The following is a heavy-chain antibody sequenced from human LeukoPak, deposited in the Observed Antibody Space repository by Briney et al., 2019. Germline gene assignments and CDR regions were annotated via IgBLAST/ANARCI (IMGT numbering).Heavy chain of an antibody. J-gene: IGHJ4*02. D-gene: IGHD1-14*01. CDR3: AKGPGVLRN. CDR2: ISGSGGST. CDR1: GFTVSSNY. V-gene: IGHV3-23*01. Sequence: GGSLRLSCAASGFTVSSNYMSWVRQAPGKGLEWVSAISGSGGSTYYADSVKGRFTISRDNSKNTLYLQMNSLRAEDTAVYYCAKGPGVLRNRGQGTLVTVSS.